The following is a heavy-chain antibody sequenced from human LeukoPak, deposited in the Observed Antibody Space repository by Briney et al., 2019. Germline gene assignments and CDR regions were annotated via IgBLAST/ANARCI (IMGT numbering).Heavy chain of an antibody. Sequence: PSETLSLTXTVSVGSISNFYWSWIRQPPGKGLEWIGHIFSSGTTDYNPSLRSRVIISVDTSSNQFSLKLSSVTAADTAMYYCAGDINNGRYYFGYWGQGTLVTVSS. J-gene: IGHJ4*02. D-gene: IGHD1/OR15-1a*01. CDR1: VGSISNFY. CDR3: AGDINNGRYYFGY. CDR2: IFSSGTT. V-gene: IGHV4-59*01.